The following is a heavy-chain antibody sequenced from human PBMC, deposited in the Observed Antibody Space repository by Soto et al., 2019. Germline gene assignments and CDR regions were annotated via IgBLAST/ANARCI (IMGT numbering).Heavy chain of an antibody. J-gene: IGHJ3*02. CDR1: GYTLTELS. D-gene: IGHD3-3*01. V-gene: IGHV1-24*01. Sequence: QVQLVQSGAEVKKPGASVKVSCKVSGYTLTELSMHWARQAPGKGLEWMGGCDPEDGETIYAQKFQGRVTMTEDTSTDTGYMELSRLRSEDTAVYYCATARITIFALTDAFDIWGQGTMVTVSS. CDR2: CDPEDGET. CDR3: ATARITIFALTDAFDI.